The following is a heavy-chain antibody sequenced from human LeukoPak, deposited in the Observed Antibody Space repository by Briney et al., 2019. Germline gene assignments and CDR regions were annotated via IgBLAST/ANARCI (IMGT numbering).Heavy chain of an antibody. CDR2: INPNGGGT. Sequence: ASVKVSCKASGYTFTGYYMHWVRQAPGQGLEWMGWINPNGGGTNYAQKFQGRVTMTRGTSISTAYMELSRLRSDDTAVYYCARAYCSSTSSYYYYYGMDVWGQGTTVTVSS. D-gene: IGHD2-2*01. CDR3: ARAYCSSTSSYYYYYGMDV. CDR1: GYTFTGYY. V-gene: IGHV1-2*02. J-gene: IGHJ6*02.